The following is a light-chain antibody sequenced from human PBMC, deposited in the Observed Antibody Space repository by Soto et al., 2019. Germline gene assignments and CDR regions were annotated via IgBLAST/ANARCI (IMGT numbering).Light chain of an antibody. V-gene: IGKV1-9*01. J-gene: IGKJ4*01. CDR1: QGINDY. Sequence: DIQLTQSPSFLSASVGDRVTITCRASQGINDYLAWYQQKPGKAPKLLIYAASTLQSEVPSRFSGSASGTEFTLSISSLQPEDFATYSCKQFNTYPLTVGGGTKVEVK. CDR3: KQFNTYPLT. CDR2: AAS.